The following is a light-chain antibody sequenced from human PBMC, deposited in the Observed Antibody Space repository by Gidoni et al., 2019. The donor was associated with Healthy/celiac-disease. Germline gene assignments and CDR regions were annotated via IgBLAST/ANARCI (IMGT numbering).Light chain of an antibody. Sequence: SSELTQDPAVSVALGQTVRITCQGDSLRRYYASWYQQKPEQAPVLFIYGKNNRSSGIPDLFSGSSAGNSSFLTINGAQAEDEADYYCNSRDRSGNHLVVVSGGTKLTVL. CDR1: SLRRYY. V-gene: IGLV3-19*01. CDR2: GKN. J-gene: IGLJ2*01. CDR3: NSRDRSGNHLVV.